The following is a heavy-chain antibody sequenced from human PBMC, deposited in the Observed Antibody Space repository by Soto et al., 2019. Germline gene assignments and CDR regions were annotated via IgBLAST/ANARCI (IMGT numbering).Heavy chain of an antibody. Sequence: PVGSRRLSGAASGFTFISYAMHWVRQAPGKGVEGVAVISYDGSNKYYADSVKGRFTISRDNSQNTLYLQMNILRAEATAVYYCARGTRPDGEWLIWFDPWGQGTRVTVAS. CDR3: ARGTRPDGEWLIWFDP. J-gene: IGHJ5*02. CDR2: ISYDGSNK. V-gene: IGHV3-30-3*01. CDR1: GFTFISYA. D-gene: IGHD4-17*01.